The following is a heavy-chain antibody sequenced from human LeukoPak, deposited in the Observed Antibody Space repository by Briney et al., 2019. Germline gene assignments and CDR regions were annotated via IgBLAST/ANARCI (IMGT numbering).Heavy chain of an antibody. Sequence: ASVKVSCKASGYTFTCYYMHWVRQAPGQGLEWMGWINPNSGGTNYAQKFQGRVTMTRDTSISTAYMELSRLRSDDTAVYYCARDLVRGYSGYDGDYWGQGTLVTVSS. CDR3: ARDLVRGYSGYDGDY. J-gene: IGHJ4*02. D-gene: IGHD5-12*01. CDR1: GYTFTCYY. CDR2: INPNSGGT. V-gene: IGHV1-2*02.